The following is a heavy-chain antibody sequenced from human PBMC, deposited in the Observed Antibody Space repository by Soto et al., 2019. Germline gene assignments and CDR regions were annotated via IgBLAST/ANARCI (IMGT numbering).Heavy chain of an antibody. J-gene: IGHJ4*02. CDR3: ARDLSVFSSGSSVVR. CDR1: GSTFSSYG. D-gene: IGHD6-19*01. V-gene: IGHV3-33*01. CDR2: IWYDGSNK. Sequence: GGSLRLSCAASGSTFSSYGMHWVRQAPGKGLEWVAVIWYDGSNKYYADSVKGRFTISRDNSKNTLYLQMNSLRAEDTAVYYCARDLSVFSSGSSVVRWGQGTLVTVSS.